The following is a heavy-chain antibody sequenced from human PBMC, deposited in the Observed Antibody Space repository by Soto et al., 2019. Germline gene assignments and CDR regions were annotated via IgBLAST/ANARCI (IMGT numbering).Heavy chain of an antibody. CDR3: ARSDIVVVPAALAENWFDP. Sequence: GASVKVSCKASGYTFTSYAMHWVRQAPGQRLEWMGWINAGNGNTKYSQKFQGRVTITRDTSASTAYMELSSLRSEDTAVYYCARSDIVVVPAALAENWFDPWGQGTLVTVSS. D-gene: IGHD2-2*01. CDR1: GYTFTSYA. CDR2: INAGNGNT. J-gene: IGHJ5*02. V-gene: IGHV1-3*01.